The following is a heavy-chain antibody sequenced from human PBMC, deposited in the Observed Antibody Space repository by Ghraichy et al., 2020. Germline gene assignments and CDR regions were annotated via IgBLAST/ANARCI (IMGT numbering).Heavy chain of an antibody. J-gene: IGHJ4*02. CDR3: ARVFRRRHGYDEHNASDF. CDR1: GGSFSDYY. V-gene: IGHV4-34*01. Sequence: SQTLSLTCAVYGGSFSDYYWTWIRQPPGKGLEWIGQINHSGSTNYNPSLKSRVTMSVDTSKNQFSLKLSSVTAADTAVYYCARVFRRRHGYDEHNASDFWGQGTLVTVSS. D-gene: IGHD5-24*01. CDR2: INHSGST.